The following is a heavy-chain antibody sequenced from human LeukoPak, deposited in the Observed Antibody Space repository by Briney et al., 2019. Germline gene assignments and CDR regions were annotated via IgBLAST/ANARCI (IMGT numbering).Heavy chain of an antibody. CDR2: IYYSGST. CDR1: GYSISSSYY. Sequence: SETLSLTCAVSGYSISSSYYWSWIRQPPGKGLEWIGYIYYSGSTNYNPSLKSRVTISVDTSKNQFSLKLSSVTAADTAVYYCARGYIVASDFDYWGQGTLVTVSS. J-gene: IGHJ4*02. D-gene: IGHD5-12*01. CDR3: ARGYIVASDFDY. V-gene: IGHV4-61*01.